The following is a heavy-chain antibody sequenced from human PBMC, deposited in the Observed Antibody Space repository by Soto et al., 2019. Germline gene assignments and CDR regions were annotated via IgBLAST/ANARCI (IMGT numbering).Heavy chain of an antibody. CDR1: GFTFSSYA. D-gene: IGHD3-10*01. Sequence: QVQLVESGGGVVQPGRSLRLSCAASGFTFSSYAMHWVRQAPGKGLEWVAVIWYDGSNKYYEDSVKGRFTISRDNSKNTLYLQMNSRRAEDTAVYYCARKGGGGAGDVWGQGTTVTVSS. J-gene: IGHJ6*02. V-gene: IGHV3-33*01. CDR2: IWYDGSNK. CDR3: ARKGGGGAGDV.